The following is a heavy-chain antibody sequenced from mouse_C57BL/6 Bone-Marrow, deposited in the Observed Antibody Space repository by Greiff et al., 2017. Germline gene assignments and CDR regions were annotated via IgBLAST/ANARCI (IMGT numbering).Heavy chain of an antibody. CDR1: GYTFTSYD. Sequence: VQLQQSGPELVKPGASVKLSCKASGYTFTSYDINWVKQRPGQGLEWIGWIYPRDGSTKYNEKFKGKATLPVDTSSSTAYMELHSLTSEDSAVYFCERDYGSSYWYFDVWGTGTTVTVSS. V-gene: IGHV1-85*01. J-gene: IGHJ1*03. D-gene: IGHD1-1*01. CDR3: ERDYGSSYWYFDV. CDR2: IYPRDGST.